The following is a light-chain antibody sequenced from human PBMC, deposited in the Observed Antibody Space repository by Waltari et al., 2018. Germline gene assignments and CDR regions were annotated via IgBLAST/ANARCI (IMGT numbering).Light chain of an antibody. CDR3: RQYNYSPGT. CDR1: QTVNTN. CDR2: AAS. V-gene: IGKV3-15*01. Sequence: IAMTQSPATLSVSPGESATLSCRASQTVNTNLAWYLQKPGQAPRLLIYAASNRATGIPARCSGGGSGTEFTLSISGLQSEDSAVYYCRQYNYSPGTFGQGTTLDIK. J-gene: IGKJ2*01.